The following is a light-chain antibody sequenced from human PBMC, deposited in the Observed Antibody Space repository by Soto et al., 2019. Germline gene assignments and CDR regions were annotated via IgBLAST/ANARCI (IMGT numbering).Light chain of an antibody. CDR3: QQYNEWPET. CDR2: GAS. CDR1: HNVRSS. Sequence: EIVMTQSPATLSVSPGERATLSCRASHNVRSSLAWYQQKAGQAPRLLIHGASTRATGIPGRFSGSGSGTEFTLIISSLQSEDFAVYYCQQYNEWPETFGHGTKVAI. V-gene: IGKV3-15*01. J-gene: IGKJ1*01.